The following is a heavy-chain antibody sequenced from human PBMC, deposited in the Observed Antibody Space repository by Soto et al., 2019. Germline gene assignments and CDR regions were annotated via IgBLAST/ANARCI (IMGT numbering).Heavy chain of an antibody. V-gene: IGHV4-34*01. D-gene: IGHD3-10*01. J-gene: IGHJ6*02. CDR3: ARVGYYGSGSYFDKYYYYGMDV. CDR2: INHSGST. CDR1: GGCFSGYY. Sequence: SETLSLTCAVYGGCFSGYYGSWIRQPPGKGLEWIGEINHSGSTNYNPSLKSRVTISVDTSKNRFSLKLSSVTAADTAVYYCARVGYYGSGSYFDKYYYYGMDVWGQGTTVTVSS.